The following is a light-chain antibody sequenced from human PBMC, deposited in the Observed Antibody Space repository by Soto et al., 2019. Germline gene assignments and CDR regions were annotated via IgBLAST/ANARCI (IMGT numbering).Light chain of an antibody. CDR2: DTS. CDR3: QQRSSWPLT. CDR1: QSLSRY. V-gene: IGKV3-11*01. J-gene: IGKJ1*01. Sequence: EIVLTQSPATLSLSPGERATLSCRASQSLSRYFAWYQQKPGQPPRLLIYDTSNRATGVPARFSGSGSVTDFTLTISSLEPEDFAVYYCQQRSSWPLTFGQGTKVEIK.